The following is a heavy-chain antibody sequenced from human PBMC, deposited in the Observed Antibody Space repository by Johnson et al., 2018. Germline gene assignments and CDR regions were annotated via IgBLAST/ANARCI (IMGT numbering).Heavy chain of an antibody. CDR3: ARDRDYGGNSQITAFDI. D-gene: IGHD4-23*01. J-gene: IGHJ3*02. CDR1: GFTFSSYG. CDR2: ISYDGSNK. Sequence: QVQLVESGGGVVQPGRTLGLSCAASGFTFSSYGMHWVRQAPGKGLEWVAVISYDGSNKYYADCVKGRFTISRDNYKNTLYLQMNSLRAEDTAVYYCARDRDYGGNSQITAFDIWGQGTMVTVSS. V-gene: IGHV3-30*03.